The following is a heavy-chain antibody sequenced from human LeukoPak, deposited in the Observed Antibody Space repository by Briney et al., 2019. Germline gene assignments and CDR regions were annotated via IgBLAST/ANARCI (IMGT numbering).Heavy chain of an antibody. CDR1: GGTFSSYA. J-gene: IGHJ6*03. Sequence: ASVKVSCKASGGTFSSYAISWVRQAPGQGLEWMGGIIPIFGTANYAQKFQGRATITADESTSTAYMELSSLRSEDTAVYYCASLGYCSSTSCYDYYYYYMDVWGKGTTVTVSS. D-gene: IGHD2-2*01. V-gene: IGHV1-69*13. CDR2: IIPIFGTA. CDR3: ASLGYCSSTSCYDYYYYYMDV.